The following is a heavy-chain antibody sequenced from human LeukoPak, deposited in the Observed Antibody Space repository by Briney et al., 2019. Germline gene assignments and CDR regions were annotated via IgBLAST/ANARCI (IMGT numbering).Heavy chain of an antibody. CDR1: GFTFSSYS. V-gene: IGHV3-21*01. D-gene: IGHD6-19*01. Sequence: GGSLRLSCAASGFTFSSYSMNWVRQAPGKGLEWVSSISSGSTYIYYADSVKGRFTISRDNAKNSLYLQMKSLRADDTAVYYCAREDSGWYVSDYWGQGTLVTVSS. CDR2: ISSGSTYI. J-gene: IGHJ4*02. CDR3: AREDSGWYVSDY.